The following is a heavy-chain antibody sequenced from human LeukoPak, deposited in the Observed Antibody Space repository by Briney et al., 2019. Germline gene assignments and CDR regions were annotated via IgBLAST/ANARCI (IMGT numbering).Heavy chain of an antibody. J-gene: IGHJ4*02. Sequence: GGSLRLSCVASGFTFSSYSMNWVRQAPGKGLGWVSSISSSSSYIYYADSVKGRFTISRDNAKNSLYLQLNSLRAEDTALYYCAKDRALGGSYFDYWGQGTLVTVSS. V-gene: IGHV3-21*04. CDR3: AKDRALGGSYFDY. D-gene: IGHD1-26*01. CDR1: GFTFSSYS. CDR2: ISSSSSYI.